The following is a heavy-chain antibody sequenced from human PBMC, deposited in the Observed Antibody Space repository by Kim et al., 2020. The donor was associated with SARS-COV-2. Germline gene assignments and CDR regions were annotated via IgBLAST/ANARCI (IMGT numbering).Heavy chain of an antibody. Sequence: SYAGSVKVPFTISRDNSKNTLYLQMNSLRAEDTAVYYGAKGRLRAGSYVYWGQGTLVTVSS. D-gene: IGHD1-26*01. V-gene: IGHV3-23*01. J-gene: IGHJ4*02. CDR3: AKGRLRAGSYVY.